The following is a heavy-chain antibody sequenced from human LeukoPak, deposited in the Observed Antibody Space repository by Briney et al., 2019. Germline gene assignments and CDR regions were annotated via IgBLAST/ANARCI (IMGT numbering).Heavy chain of an antibody. J-gene: IGHJ4*02. CDR2: ISYDGSKK. Sequence: PGRSLRLSCAASGFTFSSYGMHWVRQAPGKGLEWVAVISYDGSKKYYADSVKGRFTIPRANSKNTLSLQMDSLRAEDTAVYYCATAQREYYYDSSGIMGNWGQGTLVTVSS. D-gene: IGHD3-22*01. CDR1: GFTFSSYG. CDR3: ATAQREYYYDSSGIMGN. V-gene: IGHV3-30*03.